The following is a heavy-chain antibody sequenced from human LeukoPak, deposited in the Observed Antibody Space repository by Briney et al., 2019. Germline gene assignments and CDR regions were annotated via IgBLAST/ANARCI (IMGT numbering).Heavy chain of an antibody. D-gene: IGHD3-9*01. CDR3: ARDITYYDILTGYSPGWFDP. CDR1: GGSISSSLYY. CDR2: VDYSGNT. V-gene: IGHV4-39*07. Sequence: PSETLSLTCTVSGGSISSSLYYWGWIRQPPGKRLEWIGNVDYSGNTQYNPSLKSRVTISVDTSKNQFSLKVNSVTAADTALYYCARDITYYDILTGYSPGWFDPWGQGTLVTVSS. J-gene: IGHJ5*02.